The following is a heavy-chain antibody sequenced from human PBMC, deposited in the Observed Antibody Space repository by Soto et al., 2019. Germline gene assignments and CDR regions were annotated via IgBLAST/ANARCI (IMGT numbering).Heavy chain of an antibody. D-gene: IGHD1-7*01. CDR2: INSDGSST. CDR3: AKRELNSTDLLH. V-gene: IGHV3-74*01. Sequence: EVQLVEAGGGLVQPGGSLRLSCAASGFTFTSYWMHWVRQGPGKGLEWVSRINSDGSSTAYADSVNSRFTISRDNAKNTLYLQMNSLRDDDTAIYYCAKRELNSTDLLHWGQGTQVSVSS. J-gene: IGHJ4*02. CDR1: GFTFTSYW.